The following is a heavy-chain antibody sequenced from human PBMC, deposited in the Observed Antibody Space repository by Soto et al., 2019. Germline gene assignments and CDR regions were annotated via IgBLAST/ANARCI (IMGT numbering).Heavy chain of an antibody. CDR2: MNPDSGDT. Sequence: AVVKVSCKASGYTFTNYDINWVRQATGQGPEWMGWMNPDSGDTGYVPNFQGRVSMTRSTSISTAYMELSDLRSEDTAVYYCARSRGGTGVHFDFWGQGTQVTVSS. V-gene: IGHV1-8*01. D-gene: IGHD7-27*01. J-gene: IGHJ4*02. CDR3: ARSRGGTGVHFDF. CDR1: GYTFTNYD.